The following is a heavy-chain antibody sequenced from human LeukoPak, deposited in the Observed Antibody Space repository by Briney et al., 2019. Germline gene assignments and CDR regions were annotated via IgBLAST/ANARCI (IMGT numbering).Heavy chain of an antibody. J-gene: IGHJ2*01. CDR1: GGSISSLH. Sequence: SETLSLTCTVSGGSISSLHWSWIRQPPGKGLEWIGYIYYSGSTNYNPSLKSRVTISVDTSKNQFSLKLSSVTAADTAVYYCARVGVPYWYFDLWGRGTLVTVSS. V-gene: IGHV4-59*01. CDR2: IYYSGST. D-gene: IGHD4/OR15-4a*01. CDR3: ARVGVPYWYFDL.